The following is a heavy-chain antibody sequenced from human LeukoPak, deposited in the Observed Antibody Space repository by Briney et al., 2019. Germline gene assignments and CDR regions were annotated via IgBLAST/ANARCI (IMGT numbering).Heavy chain of an antibody. CDR1: GFTFSNYA. D-gene: IGHD1-26*01. J-gene: IGHJ4*02. CDR2: ISGSGGST. Sequence: AGGSLRLSCTASGFTFSNYAMSWVRQAPGKGLEWVSAISGSGGSTYYADSVKGRFTISGDNSKNTLYLQVNSLRAEDTAVYYCAKGGKWDVTPFDYWGQGTLVTVSS. V-gene: IGHV3-23*01. CDR3: AKGGKWDVTPFDY.